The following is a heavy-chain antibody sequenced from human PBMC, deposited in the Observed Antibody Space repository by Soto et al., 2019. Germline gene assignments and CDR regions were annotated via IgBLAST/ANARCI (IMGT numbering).Heavy chain of an antibody. V-gene: IGHV1-69*05. D-gene: IGHD2-8*01. CDR2: IRSINKTT. Sequence: VASVKVSCKASTGTFSSHAIIWVRQAPGQGLEWMGGIRSINKTTNYAQKFQGRVTITTDKSTNTAYMELRSLRSDDTAMYYCARHGNGDDYWGQGTLVTVSS. CDR1: TGTFSSHA. CDR3: ARHGNGDDY. J-gene: IGHJ4*01.